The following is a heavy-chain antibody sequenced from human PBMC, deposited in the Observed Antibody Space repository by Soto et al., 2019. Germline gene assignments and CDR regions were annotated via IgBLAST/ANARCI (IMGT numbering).Heavy chain of an antibody. J-gene: IGHJ4*02. Sequence: EVQLLESGGGLVQPGGPLRLSCEASGFSFSHYALSWVRQSPGKGLEWVSTFSAGGRAYYADSVKGRFTIAKDTSKNPLHLQASSLRAEDTSVYYCAKESMPEHYGDTLFDYWGQGTRVTVSS. V-gene: IGHV3-23*01. D-gene: IGHD4-17*01. CDR2: FSAGGRA. CDR3: AKESMPEHYGDTLFDY. CDR1: GFSFSHYA.